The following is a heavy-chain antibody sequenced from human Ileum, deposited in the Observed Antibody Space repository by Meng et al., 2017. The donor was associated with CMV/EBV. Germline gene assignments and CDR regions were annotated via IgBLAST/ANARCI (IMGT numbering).Heavy chain of an antibody. Sequence: SETLSLTCTVSGASVSSDDYHWSWIRQPPGKELEWIGQICNTERDTYNPSLKSRVAISADTSKNQFSLKLTSVTAADTAVYFCVAYLVGVGVRGYWGQGTVVTVSS. CDR1: GASVSSDDYH. V-gene: IGHV4-61*08. D-gene: IGHD1-26*01. CDR2: ICNTERD. CDR3: VAYLVGVGVRGY. J-gene: IGHJ1*01.